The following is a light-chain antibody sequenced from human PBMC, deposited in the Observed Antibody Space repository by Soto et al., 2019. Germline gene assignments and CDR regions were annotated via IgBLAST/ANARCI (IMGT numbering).Light chain of an antibody. CDR3: CSYAGSTTSAV. V-gene: IGLV2-23*01. J-gene: IGLJ7*01. CDR2: EGS. CDR1: SSNVGSYNL. Sequence: QSVLTQPASVSGSPGQSITISCTGISSNVGSYNLVSWYQQHPGKAPKLMIYEGSKRPSGVSNRFSGSKSGNTASLTISGLQAEDEADYYCCSYAGSTTSAVFGGGTQLTVL.